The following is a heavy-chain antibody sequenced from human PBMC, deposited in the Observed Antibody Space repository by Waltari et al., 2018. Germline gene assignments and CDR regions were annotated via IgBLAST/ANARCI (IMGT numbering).Heavy chain of an antibody. J-gene: IGHJ2*01. V-gene: IGHV4-61*01. CDR3: ATVTTFDWYFDL. CDR1: GGSVSRGSSY. Sequence: HVQLQESGPGLVKPSETLSLTCTFSGGSVSRGSSYWSWIRQPPGKGLEWIGYIYYSGSTNYNPSLKSRVTISVDTSKNQFSLKLSSVTAADTAVYYCATVTTFDWYFDLWGRGTLVTVSS. D-gene: IGHD4-17*01. CDR2: IYYSGST.